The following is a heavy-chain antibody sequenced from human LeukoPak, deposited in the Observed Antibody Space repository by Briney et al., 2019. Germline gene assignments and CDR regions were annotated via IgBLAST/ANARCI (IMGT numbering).Heavy chain of an antibody. Sequence: SETLSLTCAVYGGSFSGYYWSWIRQPPGKGLEWIGEINHSGSTNYNPSLKSRVTISVDTSKNQFSLKLSSVTAADTAVYYCARGGPWLDLDYWGQGTLVTVSS. CDR3: ARGGPWLDLDY. J-gene: IGHJ4*02. V-gene: IGHV4-34*01. D-gene: IGHD6-19*01. CDR2: INHSGST. CDR1: GGSFSGYY.